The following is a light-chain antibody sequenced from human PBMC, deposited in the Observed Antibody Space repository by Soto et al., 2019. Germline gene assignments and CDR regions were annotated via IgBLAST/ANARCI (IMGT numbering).Light chain of an antibody. CDR1: SGHSSYA. J-gene: IGLJ3*02. CDR3: QTWGTGIRV. V-gene: IGLV4-69*01. Sequence: QLVLTQSPSASASLGASVKLTCTLSSGHSSYAIAWHQQQPEKGPRYLMKVNSDGSHIKGDGIPYRFSGSSSGAERYLTISSLQSEDEADYYCQTWGTGIRVFGGGTKLTVL. CDR2: VNSDGSH.